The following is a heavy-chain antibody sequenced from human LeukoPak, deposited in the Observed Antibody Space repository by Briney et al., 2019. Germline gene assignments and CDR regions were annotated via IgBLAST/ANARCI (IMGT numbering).Heavy chain of an antibody. D-gene: IGHD3-10*01. CDR3: ARDRVAGGAFDI. Sequence: PGGSLRLSCAASGFRFSSYSMNWVRQAPGKGLEWVSSISSSSSYIYYADSVKGRFTISRDNAKSSLYLQMNSLRAEDTAVYYCARDRVAGGAFDIWGQGTMVTVSS. J-gene: IGHJ3*02. CDR2: ISSSSSYI. CDR1: GFRFSSYS. V-gene: IGHV3-21*01.